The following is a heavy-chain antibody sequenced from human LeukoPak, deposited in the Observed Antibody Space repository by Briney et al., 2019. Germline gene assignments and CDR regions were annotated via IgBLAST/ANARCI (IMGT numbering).Heavy chain of an antibody. J-gene: IGHJ4*02. D-gene: IGHD3-9*01. CDR2: IRSKADGYAT. CDR1: GFTFSGSA. CDR3: TRPYYDILTGYDEGY. V-gene: IGHV3-73*01. Sequence: GGSLRLSCAASGFTFSGSAMHWVRQASGKGLEWVGRIRSKADGYATAYAASVKGRFTISRDDSKNTAYLQMNSLKTEDTAIYYCTRPYYDILTGYDEGYWGQGTLVTVSS.